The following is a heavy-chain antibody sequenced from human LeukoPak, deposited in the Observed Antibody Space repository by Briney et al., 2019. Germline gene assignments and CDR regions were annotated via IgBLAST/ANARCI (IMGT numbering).Heavy chain of an antibody. CDR1: EFSVSSNY. D-gene: IGHD6-19*01. CDR3: ARGRFSGPDDY. Sequence: GGPLRLSCAVSEFSVSSNYMNWVRQAPGKGLEWVSVIYSGGATYYADSVRGRFTISRDNSKNMVSLQMTSLGAEDTAVYYCARGRFSGPDDYWGQGTLVTVSS. CDR2: IYSGGAT. V-gene: IGHV3-53*01. J-gene: IGHJ4*02.